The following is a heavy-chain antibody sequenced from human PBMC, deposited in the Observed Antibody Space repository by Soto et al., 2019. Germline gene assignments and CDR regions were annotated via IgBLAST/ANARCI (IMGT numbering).Heavy chain of an antibody. D-gene: IGHD4-17*01. Sequence: GGSLRLSCAASGFTFSSYAMSWVRQAPGKGLEWVSTISGTGGSTYYPDSVKGRFTISRDNSKNTVYLQMNSLRAEDAAVYYCAKVPYGDYVGWGQGTLVTVSS. CDR2: ISGTGGST. CDR1: GFTFSSYA. CDR3: AKVPYGDYVG. J-gene: IGHJ4*02. V-gene: IGHV3-23*01.